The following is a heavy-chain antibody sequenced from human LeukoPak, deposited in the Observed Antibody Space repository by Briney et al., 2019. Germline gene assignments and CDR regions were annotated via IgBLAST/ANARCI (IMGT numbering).Heavy chain of an antibody. J-gene: IGHJ5*02. CDR2: IYHNGIT. D-gene: IGHD3-22*01. V-gene: IGHV4-59*01. CDR3: ARASYYYDSSGYQNWFDP. CDR1: GDSISSFY. Sequence: SETLSLTCTVSGDSISSFYWSWIRQPPGKGLEWIGYIYHNGITNYNPFLKSRVTISIDTSKTQFSLNVSSVTAADTAVYYCARASYYYDSSGYQNWFDPWGQGTLVTVSS.